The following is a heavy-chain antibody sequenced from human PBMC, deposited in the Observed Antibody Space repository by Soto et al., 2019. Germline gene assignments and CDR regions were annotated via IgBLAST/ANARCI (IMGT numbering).Heavy chain of an antibody. V-gene: IGHV3-30*18. CDR1: GFTFSSYG. Sequence: AGGSLRLSCAASGFTFSSYGMHWVRQAPGKGLEWVAVISYDGSNKYYADSVKGRFTISRDNSKNTLYLQMNSLRAEDTAVYYCAKDLYYYGSGDQIDYWGQGTLVTVSS. J-gene: IGHJ4*02. CDR3: AKDLYYYGSGDQIDY. D-gene: IGHD3-10*01. CDR2: ISYDGSNK.